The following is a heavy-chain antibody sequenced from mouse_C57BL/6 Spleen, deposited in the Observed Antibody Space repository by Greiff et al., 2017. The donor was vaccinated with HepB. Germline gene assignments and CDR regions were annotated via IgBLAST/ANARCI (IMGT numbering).Heavy chain of an antibody. V-gene: IGHV1-81*01. Sequence: QVQLQQSGAELARPGASVKLSCKASGYTFTSYGISWVKQRTGQGLEWIGEIYPRSGNTYYNEKFKGKATLTADKSSSTAYMELRSLTSEDSAVYFCAREDDYYGRAYWGQGTLVTVSA. J-gene: IGHJ3*01. D-gene: IGHD1-1*01. CDR3: AREDDYYGRAY. CDR1: GYTFTSYG. CDR2: IYPRSGNT.